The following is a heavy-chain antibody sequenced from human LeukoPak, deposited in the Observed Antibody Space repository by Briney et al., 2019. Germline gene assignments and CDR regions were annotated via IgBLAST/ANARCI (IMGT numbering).Heavy chain of an antibody. V-gene: IGHV1-46*01. Sequence: GASVKVSCKASGYTFTSYYMHWVRQAPGQGLEWMGIINPSGGSTSYAQKFQGRVTMTRDTSTSTVYMELSSLRSEDTAMYYCARDRNYDFWSGYYTGYFDYWGQGTLVTVSS. CDR1: GYTFTSYY. D-gene: IGHD3-3*01. J-gene: IGHJ4*02. CDR2: INPSGGST. CDR3: ARDRNYDFWSGYYTGYFDY.